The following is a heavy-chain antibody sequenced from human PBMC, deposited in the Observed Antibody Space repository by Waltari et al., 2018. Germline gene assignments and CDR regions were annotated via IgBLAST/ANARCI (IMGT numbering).Heavy chain of an antibody. Sequence: VQLLESGGCLVQSGGSLRLSCAASGFTFRSYAMNWVRQAPGKGVEWVSVISGRGGSTDYADSVKGRFTISRDNSKNTLYLQMNSLRAEDTAVYYCARVYSNYPLYYFDYWGQGTLVTVSS. CDR3: ARVYSNYPLYYFDY. V-gene: IGHV3-23*01. CDR1: GFTFRSYA. CDR2: ISGRGGST. D-gene: IGHD4-4*01. J-gene: IGHJ4*02.